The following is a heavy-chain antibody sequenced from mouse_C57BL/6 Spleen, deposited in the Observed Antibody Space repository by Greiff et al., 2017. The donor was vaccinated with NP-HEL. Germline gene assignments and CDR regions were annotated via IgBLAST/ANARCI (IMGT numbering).Heavy chain of an antibody. CDR1: GYSFTGYF. Sequence: VQLQQSGPELVKPGASVKISCKASGYSFTGYFMNWVMQSHGKSLEWIGRINPYNGDTFYNQKFKGKATLTVDKSSSTAYMELRSLTSEDSAVYYCSRRGSSSSYWYFEVWGTGTTVTVSS. J-gene: IGHJ1*03. CDR3: SRRGSSSSYWYFEV. V-gene: IGHV1-20*01. D-gene: IGHD1-1*01. CDR2: INPYNGDT.